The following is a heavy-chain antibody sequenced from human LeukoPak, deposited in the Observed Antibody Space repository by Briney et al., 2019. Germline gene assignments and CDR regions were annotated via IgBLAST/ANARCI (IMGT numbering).Heavy chain of an antibody. CDR2: VSGSDSTI. CDR1: GFTFSDYY. J-gene: IGHJ4*02. CDR3: ARVRSTSAGYFDY. Sequence: GGSLRLSCAASGFTFSDYYMSWVRQAPGKGLEWVSYVSGSDSTIYYADSVKGRFTISRDNAENSLYLQMNSLRAEDTAVYYCARVRSTSAGYFDYWGQGTLVTVSS. D-gene: IGHD6-13*01. V-gene: IGHV3-11*01.